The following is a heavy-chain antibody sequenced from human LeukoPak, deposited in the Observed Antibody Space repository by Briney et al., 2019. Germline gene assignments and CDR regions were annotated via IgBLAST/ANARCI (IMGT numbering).Heavy chain of an antibody. V-gene: IGHV4-59*01. CDR3: AGGSIAAAGTGY. CDR1: GGSISSYY. D-gene: IGHD6-13*01. CDR2: IYYSGST. Sequence: PSETLSLTCTVSGGSISSYYWSWIRQPPGKGLEWIGYIYYSGSTNYNPSLKSRVTISVDTSKNQFSLKLSSVTAADTAVYYCAGGSIAAAGTGYWGQGTLVTVSS. J-gene: IGHJ4*02.